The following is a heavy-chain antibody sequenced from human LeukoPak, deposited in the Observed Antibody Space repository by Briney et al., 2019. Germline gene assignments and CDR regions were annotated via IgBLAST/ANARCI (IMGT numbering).Heavy chain of an antibody. CDR3: ARDTTNLYADDYYFDY. Sequence: GGSLRLSCAASGFTVSSNYMSWVRQAPGKGLEWVSVIYSEGSTYYAHSVKGRFTISRDNSKNTLYLQMNSLRAEDTAVYYCARDTTNLYADDYYFDYWGQGTLVTVSS. CDR1: GFTVSSNY. V-gene: IGHV3-66*01. J-gene: IGHJ4*02. CDR2: IYSEGST. D-gene: IGHD1-26*01.